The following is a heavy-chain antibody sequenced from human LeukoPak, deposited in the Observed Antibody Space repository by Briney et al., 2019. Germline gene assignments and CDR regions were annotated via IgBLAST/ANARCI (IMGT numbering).Heavy chain of an antibody. D-gene: IGHD4/OR15-4a*01. CDR1: GFTFSTYG. J-gene: IGHJ3*02. CDR3: ATDYNDAFDI. CDR2: ISYDGSDK. Sequence: GRSLRLSCAASGFTFSTYGMHWVRQAPGKGLEWVAFISYDGSDKYYADSVKGRFTISRDYSKNTLYLQMHSLRAEDTAVYYCATDYNDAFDIWGQGTMVTVSS. V-gene: IGHV3-30*03.